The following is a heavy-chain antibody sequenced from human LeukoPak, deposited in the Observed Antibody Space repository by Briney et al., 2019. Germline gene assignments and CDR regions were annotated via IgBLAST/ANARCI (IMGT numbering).Heavy chain of an antibody. V-gene: IGHV7-4-1*02. CDR2: INTNTGNP. J-gene: IGHJ6*03. CDR3: ARDRRLPYSSGWSYYNYYYMDV. CDR1: GYTFTGYY. D-gene: IGHD6-19*01. Sequence: ASVKVSCKASGYTFTGYYMHWVRQAPGQGLEWMGWINTNTGNPTYAQGFTGRFVFSLDTSVSTAYLQISSLKAEDTAVYYCARDRRLPYSSGWSYYNYYYMDVWGKGTTVTVSS.